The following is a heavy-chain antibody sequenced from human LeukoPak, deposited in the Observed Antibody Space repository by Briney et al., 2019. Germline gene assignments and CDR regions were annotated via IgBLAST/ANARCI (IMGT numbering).Heavy chain of an antibody. Sequence: GGSLRLSCAASGFTFSNYEMNWVRQAPGKRLERLSYISSSGSTIYYADSVKGRFTISRDNAQNSLYLQMNSLRAEDTAVYYCARSEGPFDYWGQGTLVTVSS. CDR3: ARSEGPFDY. J-gene: IGHJ4*02. CDR1: GFTFSNYE. CDR2: ISSSGSTI. V-gene: IGHV3-48*03. D-gene: IGHD1-14*01.